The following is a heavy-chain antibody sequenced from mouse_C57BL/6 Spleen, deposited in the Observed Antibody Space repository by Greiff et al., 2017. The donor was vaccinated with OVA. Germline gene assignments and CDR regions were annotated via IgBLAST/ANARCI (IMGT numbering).Heavy chain of an antibody. CDR1: GYAFTDYN. D-gene: IGHD1-1*01. J-gene: IGHJ3*01. V-gene: IGHV1-22*01. Sequence: VQLQQSGPELVKPGASVKMSCKASGYAFTDYNMHWVKQSHGKSLEWIGYINPNNGGTSYNQKFKGKATLTVNKSSSTAYMELRSLTSEDSAVYYCARDYYGSSFAYWGQGTLVTVSA. CDR2: INPNNGGT. CDR3: ARDYYGSSFAY.